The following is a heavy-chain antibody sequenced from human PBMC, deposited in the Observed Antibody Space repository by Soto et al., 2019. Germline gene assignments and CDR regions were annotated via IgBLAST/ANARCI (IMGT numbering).Heavy chain of an antibody. CDR1: GASISLVGYS. Sequence: SETLSLTCGVSGASISLVGYSWSWIRQPPGKGLEWIGYISHRGNTYYNPSLRSRVTISVDRSKNEFSLKLSSVTAADTAVYFCARYPGLDCWGQGTLVTVSS. CDR2: ISHRGNT. J-gene: IGHJ4*02. CDR3: ARYPGLDC. V-gene: IGHV4-30-2*01.